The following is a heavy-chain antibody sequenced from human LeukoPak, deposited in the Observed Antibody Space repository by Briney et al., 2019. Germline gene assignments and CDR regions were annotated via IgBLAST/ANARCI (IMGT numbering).Heavy chain of an antibody. V-gene: IGHV1-24*01. CDR2: FDPEDGET. D-gene: IGHD5-12*01. CDR3: ATLEWLRLGPLVWNWFDP. CDR1: GYTLTELS. J-gene: IGHJ5*02. Sequence: ASVKVSYKVSGYTLTELSMHWVRQAPGKGLEWMGGFDPEDGETIYAQKFQGRVTMTEDTSTDTAYMELSSLRSEDTAVYYCATLEWLRLGPLVWNWFDPWGQGTLVTVSS.